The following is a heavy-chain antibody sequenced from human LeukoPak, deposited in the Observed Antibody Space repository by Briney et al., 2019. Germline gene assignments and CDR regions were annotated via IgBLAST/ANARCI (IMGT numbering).Heavy chain of an antibody. Sequence: ETLSLTCTVSGDSISSYYWSWIRQPPGKGLEWVSAISGSGGSTYYADSVKGRFTISRDNSKNTLYQQMNSLRAEDTAVYYCAKSPVLLRYFDWPMAWFDPWGQGTLVTVSS. J-gene: IGHJ5*02. D-gene: IGHD3-9*01. CDR2: ISGSGGST. CDR1: GDSISSYY. CDR3: AKSPVLLRYFDWPMAWFDP. V-gene: IGHV3-23*01.